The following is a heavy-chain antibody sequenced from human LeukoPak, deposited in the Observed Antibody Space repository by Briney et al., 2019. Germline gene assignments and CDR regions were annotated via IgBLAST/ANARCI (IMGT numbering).Heavy chain of an antibody. Sequence: PSETLSPSCAVYGGSFIVYYWSWIRQPPGKGLEWIGEINHSGSTNYNPSLKSRVTISVDTSKNQFSLKLSSVTAADTAVYYCARVGPIAVAGRGLGYWGQGTLVTVSS. D-gene: IGHD6-19*01. CDR2: INHSGST. J-gene: IGHJ4*02. CDR3: ARVGPIAVAGRGLGY. V-gene: IGHV4-34*01. CDR1: GGSFIVYY.